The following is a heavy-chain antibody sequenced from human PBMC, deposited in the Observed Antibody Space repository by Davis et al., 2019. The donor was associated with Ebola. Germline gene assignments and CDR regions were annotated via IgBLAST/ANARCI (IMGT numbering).Heavy chain of an antibody. V-gene: IGHV3-53*01. CDR1: GFTFSTYA. D-gene: IGHD3-3*01. CDR3: ARAGRTIFGVVVGNYFDY. J-gene: IGHJ4*02. Sequence: PGGSLRLSCAASGFTFSTYAMNWVRQAPGKGLEWVSVIYSGGSTYYADSVKGRFTISRDNSKNTLYLQMNSLRAEDTAVYYCARAGRTIFGVVVGNYFDYWGQGTLVTVSS. CDR2: IYSGGST.